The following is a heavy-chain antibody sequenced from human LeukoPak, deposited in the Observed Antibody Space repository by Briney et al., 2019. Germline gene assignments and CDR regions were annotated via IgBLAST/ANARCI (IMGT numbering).Heavy chain of an antibody. J-gene: IGHJ6*03. D-gene: IGHD2-21*01. V-gene: IGHV3-9*01. Sequence: PGRSLRLSCAASGFMFENYALHWVRQAPGKGLEWVSGISFNGGVVGYMDSVKGRFTISRDNANNFLYLQMSSLKVEDTALYYCAIIAVPRPGRYHIDVWGKGITVTVSS. CDR3: AIIAVPRPGRYHIDV. CDR1: GFMFENYA. CDR2: ISFNGGVV.